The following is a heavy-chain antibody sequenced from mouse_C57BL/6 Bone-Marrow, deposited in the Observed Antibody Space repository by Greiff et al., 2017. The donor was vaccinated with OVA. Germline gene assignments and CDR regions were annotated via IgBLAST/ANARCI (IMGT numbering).Heavy chain of an antibody. J-gene: IGHJ2*01. V-gene: IGHV10-1*01. D-gene: IGHD2-4*01. CDR3: VRIGDDYDY. CDR1: GFSFNTYA. Sequence: EVKVVESGGGLVQPKGSLKLSCAASGFSFNTYAMNWVRQAPGKGLEWVARIRSKSNNYATYYADSVKDRFTISRDDSESMLYLQMNNLKTEDTAMYYCVRIGDDYDYWGQGTTLTVSS. CDR2: IRSKSNNYAT.